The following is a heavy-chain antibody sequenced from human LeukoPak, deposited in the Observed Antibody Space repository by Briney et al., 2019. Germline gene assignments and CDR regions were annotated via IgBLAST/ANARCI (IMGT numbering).Heavy chain of an antibody. CDR1: KFAFSSYA. CDR3: GKNRYSGSLSPFDI. V-gene: IGHV3-23*01. J-gene: IGHJ3*02. CDR2: ISSGGGNT. D-gene: IGHD1-26*01. Sequence: GGSLRLSCAASKFAFSSYAMSWVRQAPGKGLEWVSAISSGGGNTYYADSVKGRFTISRDNSKNTLYLQMNSLRAEDTAVYYCGKNRYSGSLSPFDIWGQGTMVTVSS.